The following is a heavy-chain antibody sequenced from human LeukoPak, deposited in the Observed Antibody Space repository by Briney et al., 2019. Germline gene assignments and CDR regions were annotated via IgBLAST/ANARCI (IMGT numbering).Heavy chain of an antibody. CDR3: ARGKGSGWTFDC. J-gene: IGHJ4*02. D-gene: IGHD6-19*01. CDR1: GGSFSGYY. CDR2: INHSGST. Sequence: SETLSLTCAVYGGSFSGYYWTWIRQPPGKGLEWIGEINHSGSTNYNPSLKSRVTISVDTSKNQFSLKLSSVTAADTAVYYCARGKGSGWTFDCWGQGTLVTVSS. V-gene: IGHV4-34*01.